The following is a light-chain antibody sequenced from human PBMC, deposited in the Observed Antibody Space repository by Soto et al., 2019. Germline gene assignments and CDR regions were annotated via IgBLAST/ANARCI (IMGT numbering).Light chain of an antibody. J-gene: IGKJ3*01. CDR1: QSVGSY. CDR2: DAS. V-gene: IGKV3-11*01. Sequence: EIVLTQSPATLSLSPGERATLSCRASQSVGSYLAWYQHKPGQAPRLLIYDASNWATGIPARFSGSGSGTDFTLTISSLEPEDFAVYYCQQRSNWPVFTFGPGTKVDI. CDR3: QQRSNWPVFT.